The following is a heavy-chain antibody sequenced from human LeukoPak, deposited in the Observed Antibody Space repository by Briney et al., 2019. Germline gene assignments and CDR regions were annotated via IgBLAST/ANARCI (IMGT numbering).Heavy chain of an antibody. D-gene: IGHD3-22*01. CDR2: FDPEDGET. Sequence: ASVKVSCKVSGYTLTELSMHWVRQAPGKGLEWMGGFDPEDGETIYAQKLQGRVTMTTDTSTSTAYMELRSLRSDDTAVYYCARDLTTITMIVVGDDWFDPWGQGTLVTVSS. CDR3: ARDLTTITMIVVGDDWFDP. CDR1: GYTLTELS. V-gene: IGHV1-24*01. J-gene: IGHJ5*02.